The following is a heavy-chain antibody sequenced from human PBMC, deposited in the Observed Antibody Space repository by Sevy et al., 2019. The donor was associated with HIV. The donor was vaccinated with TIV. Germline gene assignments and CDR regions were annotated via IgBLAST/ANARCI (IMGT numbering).Heavy chain of an antibody. J-gene: IGHJ6*02. CDR3: AREGVVVVAATDYYYGMDV. Sequence: GGSLRLSCAASGFTFSSYGMHWVRQAPGKGLEWVAVIWYDGSNKYYADTVKGRFTISRDNSKNTLYLQMNSLRAEDTAVDYCAREGVVVVAATDYYYGMDVWGQGTRVTVSS. V-gene: IGHV3-33*01. CDR1: GFTFSSYG. CDR2: IWYDGSNK. D-gene: IGHD2-15*01.